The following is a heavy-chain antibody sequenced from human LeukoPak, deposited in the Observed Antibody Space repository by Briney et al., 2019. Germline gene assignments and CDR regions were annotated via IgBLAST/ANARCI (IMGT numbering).Heavy chain of an antibody. CDR1: GFTFSSYG. V-gene: IGHV3-30*02. D-gene: IGHD6-19*01. Sequence: PGGSLRLSCAASGFTFSSYGMHWVRQAPGKGLEWVAFIRYDGSNKYYADSVKGRFTISRDNSKHTLYLQMNSLRAEDTAVYYCAKATQGLAYYYYYMDVWGKGTTVTISS. CDR3: AKATQGLAYYYYYMDV. J-gene: IGHJ6*03. CDR2: IRYDGSNK.